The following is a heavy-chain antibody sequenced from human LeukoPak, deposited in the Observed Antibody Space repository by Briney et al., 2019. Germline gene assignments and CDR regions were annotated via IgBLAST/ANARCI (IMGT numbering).Heavy chain of an antibody. V-gene: IGHV3-33*08. CDR2: IWYDGSNK. CDR1: GFTFSSYA. Sequence: GGSLRLSCTASGFTFSSYAMNWVRQAPGKGLQWVAVIWYDGSNKYYADSVKGRFTISRDNSKNTLSLQMNSLRAEDTAVYYCARELPPLEKYYFDYWGQGTLVTVSS. J-gene: IGHJ4*02. D-gene: IGHD3-3*01. CDR3: ARELPPLEKYYFDY.